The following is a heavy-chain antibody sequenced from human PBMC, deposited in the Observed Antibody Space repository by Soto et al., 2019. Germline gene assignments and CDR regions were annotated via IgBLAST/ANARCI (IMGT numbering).Heavy chain of an antibody. J-gene: IGHJ4*02. D-gene: IGHD4-17*01. CDR1: GGSVSSGSYY. Sequence: SETLSLTCTVSGGSVSSGSYYWSWIRQPPGKGLVWIGYIYYSGSTNYNPSLKSRVTISVDTSKNQFSLKLSSVTAADTAVYYCARGRYYYGDYEPFDYWGQGTLVTVSS. CDR2: IYYSGST. CDR3: ARGRYYYGDYEPFDY. V-gene: IGHV4-61*01.